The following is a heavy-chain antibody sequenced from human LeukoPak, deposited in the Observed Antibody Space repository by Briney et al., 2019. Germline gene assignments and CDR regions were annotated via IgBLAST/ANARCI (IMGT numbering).Heavy chain of an antibody. Sequence: PSETLSLTCTVSGGSISSYYWSWIRQPPGKGLEWIGYIYYSGSTNYNPSLKSRVTISVDTSKNQFSLKLSSVTAADTAVYYCARFTSHCSGGSCYPDYWGQGTLVTVSS. V-gene: IGHV4-59*01. CDR2: IYYSGST. D-gene: IGHD2-15*01. CDR3: ARFTSHCSGGSCYPDY. J-gene: IGHJ4*02. CDR1: GGSISSYY.